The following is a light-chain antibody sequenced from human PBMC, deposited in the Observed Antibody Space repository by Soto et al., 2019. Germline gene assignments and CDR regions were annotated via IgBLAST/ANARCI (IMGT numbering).Light chain of an antibody. CDR2: DDN. V-gene: IGLV1-51*01. CDR1: GSNIGSNS. CDR3: GSWDSSLSAYV. J-gene: IGLJ1*01. Sequence: QSALTQPPSVSAAPGQTVTISCSGSGSNIGSNSVSWYQQVPGTAPKLLLYDDNKRPSGIPDRFSGSKSGTSATLGITGFQTGDEADYYCGSWDSSLSAYVFGTGTKLTVL.